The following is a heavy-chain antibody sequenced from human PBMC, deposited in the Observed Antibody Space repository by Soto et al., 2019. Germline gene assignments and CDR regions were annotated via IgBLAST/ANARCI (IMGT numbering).Heavy chain of an antibody. D-gene: IGHD2-2*01. CDR2: ISSSGSTI. V-gene: IGHV3-48*03. CDR1: GFTFSSYE. J-gene: IGHJ6*02. Sequence: GGSLRLSCAASGFTFSSYEMNWVRQAPGKGLEWVSYISSSGSTIYYADSVKGRFTISRDNAKNSLYLQMNSLRAEDTAVHYCAREGCSSTSCYSTYYYYGMDVWGQGTTVTVSS. CDR3: AREGCSSTSCYSTYYYYGMDV.